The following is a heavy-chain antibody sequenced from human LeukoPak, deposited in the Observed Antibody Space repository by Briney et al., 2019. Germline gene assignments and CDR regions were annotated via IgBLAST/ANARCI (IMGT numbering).Heavy chain of an antibody. CDR2: INHSGST. D-gene: IGHD3-3*01. J-gene: IGHJ3*02. Sequence: SETLSLTCAVYGGSFSGYNWSWIRQPPGKGLEWIGEINHSGSTNYNPSLKSRVTISVDTSKNQFSLKLSSVTAADTAVYYCARVGNVGYDFWSGYPIWGQGTMVTVSS. CDR3: ARVGNVGYDFWSGYPI. CDR1: GGSFSGYN. V-gene: IGHV4-34*01.